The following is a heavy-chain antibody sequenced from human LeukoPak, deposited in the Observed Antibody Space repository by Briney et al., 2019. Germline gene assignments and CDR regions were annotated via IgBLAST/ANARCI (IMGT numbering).Heavy chain of an antibody. Sequence: SETLSLTCTVSGASISGHYWSWIRQPPGKGLEWIGYIYYSGSTNYNPSLKSRVTISVDTSKNQFSLKLSSVTAADTAVYYCARDIMTTVTTPYAFDIWGQGTMVTVSS. D-gene: IGHD4-17*01. V-gene: IGHV4-59*11. CDR1: GASISGHY. CDR2: IYYSGST. CDR3: ARDIMTTVTTPYAFDI. J-gene: IGHJ3*02.